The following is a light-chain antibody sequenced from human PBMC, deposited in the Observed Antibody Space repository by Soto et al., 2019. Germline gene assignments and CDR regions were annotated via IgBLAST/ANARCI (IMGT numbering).Light chain of an antibody. V-gene: IGLV1-44*01. CDR1: SSNIGSNT. J-gene: IGLJ3*02. CDR3: CSYAGSYTWL. Sequence: QSVLTQPPSASGTPGQRVTISCSGSSSNIGSNTVNWYQQLPGTAPKLLIYSNNQRPSGVPDRFSGSKYGNTASLTISGLRAEDEADYYCCSYAGSYTWLFGGGTKLTVL. CDR2: SNN.